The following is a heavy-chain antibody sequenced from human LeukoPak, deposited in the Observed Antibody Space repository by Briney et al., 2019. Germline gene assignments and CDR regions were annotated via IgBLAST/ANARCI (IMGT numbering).Heavy chain of an antibody. V-gene: IGHV3-9*01. CDR1: GFTFDDYA. J-gene: IGHJ4*02. D-gene: IGHD5-18*01. Sequence: GGSLRLSCAASGFTFDDYAMHWVRQAPGKGLEWVSGISWNSGSIGYADSVKGRFTISRDNAKNSLYLQMNSLRAEDTALYYCAKASPRGPLVDTAMVLDYWGQGTLVTVSS. CDR3: AKASPRGPLVDTAMVLDY. CDR2: ISWNSGSI.